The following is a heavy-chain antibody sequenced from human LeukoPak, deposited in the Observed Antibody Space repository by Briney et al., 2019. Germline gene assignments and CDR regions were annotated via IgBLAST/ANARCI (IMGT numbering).Heavy chain of an antibody. V-gene: IGHV1-69*01. Sequence: GGSLRLSCAASGFTFSSYAISWVRQAPGLGLEWLGGLIPIFGTANYAQKFQGRVTITADESTSTAYIELSSLRSEDTAVYYCARSPYDYVRRGGYYFDYWGQGTLVTVSS. CDR3: ARSPYDYVRRGGYYFDY. J-gene: IGHJ4*02. CDR1: GFTFSSYA. D-gene: IGHD3-16*01. CDR2: LIPIFGTA.